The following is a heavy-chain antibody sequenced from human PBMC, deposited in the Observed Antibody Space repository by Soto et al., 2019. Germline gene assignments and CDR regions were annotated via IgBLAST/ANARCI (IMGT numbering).Heavy chain of an antibody. Sequence: QVQLVQSGPEVKKPGASVKVSCKTSGYTFINYGISWVRQAPGQGLEWMGWINPDNRNTNFAQRLQGRVTMTADRSTRTAYMELRSLRFDDTAMYYCARVGGAVVTADYWGQGTLVTVSS. CDR3: ARVGGAVVTADY. V-gene: IGHV1-18*01. J-gene: IGHJ4*02. CDR2: INPDNRNT. D-gene: IGHD1-26*01. CDR1: GYTFINYG.